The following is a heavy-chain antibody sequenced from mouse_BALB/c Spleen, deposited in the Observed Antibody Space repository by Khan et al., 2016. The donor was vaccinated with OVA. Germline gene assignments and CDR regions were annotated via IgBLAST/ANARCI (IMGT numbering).Heavy chain of an antibody. CDR3: APVGNYYVSFAY. V-gene: IGHV1S136*01. Sequence: VQLKESGPELVKPGASVKMSCKASGYTFTSYVMHWVKQKPGLGLEWIGYIYPFNDDTKYNEKFKGKATLTSDKSSSTAHMELSSLTSEDSAVYYCAPVGNYYVSFAYGGQGTLVTVSA. D-gene: IGHD1-1*01. J-gene: IGHJ3*01. CDR1: GYTFTSYV. CDR2: IYPFNDDT.